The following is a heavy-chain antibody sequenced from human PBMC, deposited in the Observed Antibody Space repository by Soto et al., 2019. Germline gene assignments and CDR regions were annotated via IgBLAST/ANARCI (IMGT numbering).Heavy chain of an antibody. Sequence: RGSLGICCASAGVTFRSYAMGLVRQAPGKGREWVSAISGSGGSTYYADSVKGRFTISRDNSKNTLYLQMNSLRAEATAVYSCAKDIVGGPMDVWGKGHTVTVSS. CDR3: AKDIVGGPMDV. J-gene: IGHJ6*04. D-gene: IGHD1-26*01. CDR2: ISGSGGST. CDR1: GVTFRSYA. V-gene: IGHV3-23*01.